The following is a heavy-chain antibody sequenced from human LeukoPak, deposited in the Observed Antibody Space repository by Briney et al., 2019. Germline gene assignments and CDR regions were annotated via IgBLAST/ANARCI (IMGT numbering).Heavy chain of an antibody. J-gene: IGHJ5*02. V-gene: IGHV4-4*07. CDR2: IYTSGST. CDR1: GGSISSYY. CDR3: ARDTGIAVAGITWFDP. Sequence: SETLSLTCTVSGGSISSYYWSWIRQPAGKGLEWIGRIYTSGSTNYNPSLKSRVTMSVDTSKNQFSLKLSSVTAADTAVYYCARDTGIAVAGITWFDPWGQGTLVTVSS. D-gene: IGHD6-19*01.